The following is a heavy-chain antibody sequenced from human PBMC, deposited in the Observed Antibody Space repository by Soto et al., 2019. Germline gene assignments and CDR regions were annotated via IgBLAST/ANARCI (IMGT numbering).Heavy chain of an antibody. V-gene: IGHV4-34*01. J-gene: IGHJ6*02. CDR3: ARLPANPQYGMDV. Sequence: QVQLQQWGAGLLKPSETLSLSCAVYGESFSGYYWNWIRQPPGKGLEWIGGINRGGSSNCNPSLMSRVTMSVDPSKNQFPLKLSALTAADSGVYFCARLPANPQYGMDVWSQGTTVIVSS. CDR2: INRGGSS. CDR1: GESFSGYY.